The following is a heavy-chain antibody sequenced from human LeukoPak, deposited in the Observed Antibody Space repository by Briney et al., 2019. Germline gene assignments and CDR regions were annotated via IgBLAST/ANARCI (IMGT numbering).Heavy chain of an antibody. J-gene: IGHJ4*02. Sequence: GGSLRLSCAASGFTFSNAWMSWVRQAPGKGLEWVGRIKTKSDGGTTDYAAPVKGRFTISRDNSKNTLYLQMNSLRAEDTAVYYCARWLNYYDSSGYYDWGQGTLVTVSS. CDR2: IKTKSDGGTT. D-gene: IGHD3-22*01. CDR1: GFTFSNAW. CDR3: ARWLNYYDSSGYYD. V-gene: IGHV3-15*01.